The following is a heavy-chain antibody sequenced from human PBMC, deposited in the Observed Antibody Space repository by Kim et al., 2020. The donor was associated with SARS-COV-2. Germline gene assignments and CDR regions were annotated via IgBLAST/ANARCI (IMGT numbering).Heavy chain of an antibody. J-gene: IGHJ4*02. CDR1: GGSFSGYY. D-gene: IGHD4-17*01. CDR2: INHSGST. V-gene: IGHV4-34*01. Sequence: SETLSLTCAVYGGSFSGYYWSWIRQPPGKGLEWIGEINHSGSTNYNPSLKSRVTISVDTSKNQFSLKLSSVTAADTAVYYCARGTTVTTSYDYWGQGTLVTVSS. CDR3: ARGTTVTTSYDY.